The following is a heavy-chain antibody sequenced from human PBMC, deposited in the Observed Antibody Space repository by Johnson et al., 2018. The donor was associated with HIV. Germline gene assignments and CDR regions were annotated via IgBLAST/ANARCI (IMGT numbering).Heavy chain of an antibody. CDR1: GFTVSSNY. V-gene: IGHV3-66*01. D-gene: IGHD3-22*01. CDR2: IYSGGST. Sequence: EVQLVESGGDLVQPGGSLRLSCAASGFTVSSNYMSWVRQAPGKGLEWVSVIYSGGSTYYADSVQGRFTISRDNSKNTLNLQMNSLRAEDTAVYYCASSSYYDSSGFYAFDIWGQGTMVTVSS. J-gene: IGHJ3*02. CDR3: ASSSYYDSSGFYAFDI.